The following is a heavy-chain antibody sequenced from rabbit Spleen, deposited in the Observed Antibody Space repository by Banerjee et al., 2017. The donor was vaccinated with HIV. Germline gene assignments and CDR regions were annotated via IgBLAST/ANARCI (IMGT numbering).Heavy chain of an antibody. V-gene: IGHV1S45*01. D-gene: IGHD4-1*01. J-gene: IGHJ4*01. Sequence: QEQLEESGGGLVKPGGTLTLTCTASGSDFSSNAMCWVRQAPGKGLEWIGCTAAGSGWTAYASWAKGRFTISKTSSTTVTLQMTSLTAADTATYFCARDLAGVIGWNFNLWGQGTLVTVS. CDR2: TAAGSGWT. CDR3: ARDLAGVIGWNFNL. CDR1: GSDFSSNA.